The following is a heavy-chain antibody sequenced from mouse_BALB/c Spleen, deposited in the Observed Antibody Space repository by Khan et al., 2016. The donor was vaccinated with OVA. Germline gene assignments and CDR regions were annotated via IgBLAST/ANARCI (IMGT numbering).Heavy chain of an antibody. CDR2: IFPGTGTT. D-gene: IGHD2-1*01. J-gene: IGHJ3*01. Sequence: VQLQQSGAELVKPGASVKLSCKTSGYTFTSYWIQWVKQRPGQGLGWIGQIFPGTGTTHYNETFKGKATLTVDTSSSTAYMQLSSLTSEDSAVYVCARGYFGNYEFVYWGQGTLVTVSP. CDR1: GYTFTSYW. CDR3: ARGYFGNYEFVY. V-gene: IGHV1S132*01.